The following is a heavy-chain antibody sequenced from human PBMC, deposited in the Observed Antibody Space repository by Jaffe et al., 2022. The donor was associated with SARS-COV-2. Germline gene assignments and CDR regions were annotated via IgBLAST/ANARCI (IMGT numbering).Heavy chain of an antibody. J-gene: IGHJ4*02. V-gene: IGHV1-2*06. CDR3: ARVPRYCSGGSCYYFDY. D-gene: IGHD2-15*01. Sequence: QVQLVQSGAEVKKPGASVKVSCKASGYTFTGYYMHWVRQAPGQGLEWMGRINPNSGGTNYAQKFQGRVTMTRDTSISTAYMELSRLRSDDTAVYYCARVPRYCSGGSCYYFDYWGQGTLVTVSS. CDR2: INPNSGGT. CDR1: GYTFTGYY.